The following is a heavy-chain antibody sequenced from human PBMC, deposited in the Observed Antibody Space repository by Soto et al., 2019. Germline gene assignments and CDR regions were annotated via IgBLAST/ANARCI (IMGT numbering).Heavy chain of an antibody. CDR2: IYYSGST. CDR3: ARAYCSGGSCYFGY. D-gene: IGHD2-15*01. Sequence: SETLSLTCTVSGGSISSYYWSWIRQPPGKGLEWIGYIYYSGSTNYNPSLKSRVTISVDTSKNQFSLKLSSVTAADTAVYYCARAYCSGGSCYFGYWGQGTLVTVSS. J-gene: IGHJ4*02. V-gene: IGHV4-59*08. CDR1: GGSISSYY.